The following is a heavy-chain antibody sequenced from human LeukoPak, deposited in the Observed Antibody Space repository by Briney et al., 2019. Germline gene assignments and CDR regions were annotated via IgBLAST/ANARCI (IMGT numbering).Heavy chain of an antibody. V-gene: IGHV4-34*01. J-gene: IGHJ4*02. CDR3: ARSRLHSDFVKVFDY. CDR2: INHSGST. Sequence: SETLSPTCAVYGGSFSGYYWSWIRQPPGKGLEWIGEINHSGSTNYNPSLKSRVTISVDTSKNQFSLKLSSVTAADTAVYYCARSRLHSDFVKVFDYWGQGTLVTVSS. D-gene: IGHD4-11*01. CDR1: GGSFSGYY.